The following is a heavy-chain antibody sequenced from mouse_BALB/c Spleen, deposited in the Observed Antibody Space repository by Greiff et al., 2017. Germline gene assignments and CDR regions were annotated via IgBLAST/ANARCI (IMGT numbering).Heavy chain of an antibody. D-gene: IGHD2-2*01. CDR1: GYTFTSYW. Sequence: VKLVESGAELAKPGASVKMSCKASGYTFTSYWMHWVKQRPGQGLEWIGYINPSTGYTEYNQKFKDKATLTADKSSSTAYMQLSSLTSEDSAVYYCARRGYIRYFDVWGAGTTVTVSS. CDR3: ARRGYIRYFDV. J-gene: IGHJ1*01. CDR2: INPSTGYT. V-gene: IGHV1-7*01.